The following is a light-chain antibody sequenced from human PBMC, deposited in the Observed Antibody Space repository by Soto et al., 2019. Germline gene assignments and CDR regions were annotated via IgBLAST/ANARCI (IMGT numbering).Light chain of an antibody. V-gene: IGKV3-20*01. Sequence: EIVLTQSPGTLSLSPGERATLSCRASQSVASNYLAWYQQKPGQAPRLLIYGASIRATGVPYRFSGSGSGTDFTLTITRLEPEDFAVYYCQQYGSSPLMYTFGQGTNLGVK. CDR3: QQYGSSPLMYT. J-gene: IGKJ2*01. CDR1: QSVASNY. CDR2: GAS.